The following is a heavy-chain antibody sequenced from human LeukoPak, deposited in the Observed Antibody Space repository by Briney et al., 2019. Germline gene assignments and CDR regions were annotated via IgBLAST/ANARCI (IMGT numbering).Heavy chain of an antibody. D-gene: IGHD5-18*01. CDR3: ARENGHIYGYAFLDQ. J-gene: IGHJ4*02. V-gene: IGHV3-53*01. Sequence: TGGSLRLSCAASGFTVSSNYMSWVRQAPGKGLEWVSVIESGGRTYYADSVKGRFTISRDSSKNTLYLQMNSLRAEDTAFYFCARENGHIYGYAFLDQWGQGTLVTVSS. CDR2: IESGGRT. CDR1: GFTVSSNY.